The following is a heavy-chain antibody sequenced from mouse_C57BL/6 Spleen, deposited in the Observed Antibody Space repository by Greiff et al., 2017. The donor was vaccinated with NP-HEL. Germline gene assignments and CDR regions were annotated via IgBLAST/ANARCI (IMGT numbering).Heavy chain of an antibody. D-gene: IGHD1-1*01. CDR3: ARKGYYGSLYAMDY. CDR1: GFSLTSYG. V-gene: IGHV2-2*01. J-gene: IGHJ4*01. CDR2: IWSGGST. Sequence: VQLQQSGPGLVQPSQSLSITCTVSGFSLTSYGVHWVRPSPGKGLEWLGVIWSGGSTDYNAAFISRLSISKDNSKSHVFFKMNSLQADDTAIYYCARKGYYGSLYAMDYWGQGTSVTVSS.